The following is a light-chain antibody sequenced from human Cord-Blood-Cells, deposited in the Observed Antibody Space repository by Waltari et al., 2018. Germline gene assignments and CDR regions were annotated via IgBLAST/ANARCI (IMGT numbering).Light chain of an antibody. CDR2: YDS. CDR1: NIGSKS. V-gene: IGLV3-21*04. Sequence: SYVLTQPPSVSVAPGKPARLTCGGNNIGSKSVHWYQQKPGQAPVLVIYYDSDRPSGIPERFSGSNSGNTATLTISRVEAGDEADYYCQVWDSSSDHRAVFGGGTQLTVL. J-gene: IGLJ7*01. CDR3: QVWDSSSDHRAV.